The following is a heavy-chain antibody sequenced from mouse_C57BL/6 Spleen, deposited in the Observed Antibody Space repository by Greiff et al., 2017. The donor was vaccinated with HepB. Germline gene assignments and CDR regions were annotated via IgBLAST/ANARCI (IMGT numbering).Heavy chain of an antibody. V-gene: IGHV1-81*01. D-gene: IGHD3-3*01. CDR1: GYTFTSYG. CDR2: IYPRSGNT. CDR3: ARRDSYWYFDV. J-gene: IGHJ1*03. Sequence: QVQLKESGADLARPGASVKLSCKTSGYTFTSYGISWVKQRTGQGLEWIGEIYPRSGNTYYNEKFKGKATLTADKSSSTAYMELRSLTSEDSAVYFCARRDSYWYFDVWGTGTTVTVSS.